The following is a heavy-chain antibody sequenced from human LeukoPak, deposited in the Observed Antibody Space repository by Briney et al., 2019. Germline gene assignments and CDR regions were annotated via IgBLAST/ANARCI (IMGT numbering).Heavy chain of an antibody. J-gene: IGHJ5*02. CDR1: GYTFTGYY. V-gene: IGHV1-2*02. CDR3: ARDLGRTATTRGWFDP. D-gene: IGHD6-25*01. CDR2: INPNSGGT. Sequence: VASVKVSCKASGYTFTGYYMHWVRQAPGQGLEWMGWINPNSGGTNYAQKFQGRVTMTRDTSISTANMELSSLRSEDTAVYYCARDLGRTATTRGWFDPWGQGTLVTVSS.